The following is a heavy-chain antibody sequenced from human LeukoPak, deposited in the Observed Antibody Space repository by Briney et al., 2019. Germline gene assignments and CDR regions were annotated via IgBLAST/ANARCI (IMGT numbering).Heavy chain of an antibody. CDR2: INRDGTTT. CDR3: ARGLNGDYY. CDR1: GFTFNSYW. Sequence: GGSLRLSCAASGFTFNSYWLLWVRQAPGKGLVWVSRINRDGTTTAYADSVKGRLTISRDNAKITLYLQMNSLRAEDTAVYYCARGLNGDYYWGQGTLVTVSS. D-gene: IGHD2-21*02. V-gene: IGHV3-74*01. J-gene: IGHJ4*02.